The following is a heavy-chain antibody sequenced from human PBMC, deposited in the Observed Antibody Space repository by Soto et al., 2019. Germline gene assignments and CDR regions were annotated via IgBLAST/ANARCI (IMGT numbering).Heavy chain of an antibody. J-gene: IGHJ4*02. CDR2: IYHSGST. CDR1: GCSISSGVYS. V-gene: IGHV4-30-2*01. Sequence: TLSLTCAFSGCSISSGVYSWSCIRQPPGKGLEWIGYIYHSGSTYYNPSLKSRVTISVDRSKNQFSLKLSSVTAADTAVYYCARAVGDDFWSGYQGTWYFDYWGQGTLVTVSS. D-gene: IGHD3-3*01. CDR3: ARAVGDDFWSGYQGTWYFDY.